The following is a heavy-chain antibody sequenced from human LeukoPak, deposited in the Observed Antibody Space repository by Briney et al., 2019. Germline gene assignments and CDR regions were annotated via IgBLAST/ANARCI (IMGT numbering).Heavy chain of an antibody. CDR2: IGLASGFT. D-gene: IGHD1-20*01. Sequence: GGSLRLSCAASGFIFSSYSMNWVRQAPGRGLEWISYIGLASGFTSYADSVKGRFTISSDTATNSLYLHMHSLRAEDTAVYYCARDHNWACDYWGQGALVTVSS. J-gene: IGHJ4*02. CDR1: GFIFSSYS. CDR3: ARDHNWACDY. V-gene: IGHV3-21*05.